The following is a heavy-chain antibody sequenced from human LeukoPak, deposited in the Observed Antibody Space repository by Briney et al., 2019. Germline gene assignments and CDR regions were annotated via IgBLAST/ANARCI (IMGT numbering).Heavy chain of an antibody. V-gene: IGHV4-39*01. J-gene: IGHJ4*02. CDR1: GASFSSSTYY. Sequence: SSETLSLTCTVSGASFSSSTYYWGWIRQPPGKGLEWIGSIYYSGSTYYNPSLKSRVTMSVDTSKNQFSLKLSSVTAADTAVYYCARHAGGISATGTRPFDYWGQGTLGTVSS. CDR3: ARHAGGISATGTRPFDY. CDR2: IYYSGST. D-gene: IGHD6-13*01.